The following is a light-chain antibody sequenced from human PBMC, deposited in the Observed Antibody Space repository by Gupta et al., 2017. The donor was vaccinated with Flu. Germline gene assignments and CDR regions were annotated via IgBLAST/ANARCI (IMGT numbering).Light chain of an antibody. J-gene: IGKJ3*01. CDR1: QSVSSSY. CDR3: QQYGNSPRFT. V-gene: IGKV3-20*01. CDR2: GAS. Sequence: TLSLSPGEGATLSCRASQSVSSSYIAWYQQKPGQAPRLLIYGASSRATVIPDMFSGSGSGTDXTLTISXLEPEDFAVYYCQQYGNSPRFTFGXGTKVDIK.